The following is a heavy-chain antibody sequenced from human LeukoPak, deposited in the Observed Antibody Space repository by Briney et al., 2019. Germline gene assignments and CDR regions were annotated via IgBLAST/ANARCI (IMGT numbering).Heavy chain of an antibody. V-gene: IGHV3-48*03. J-gene: IGHJ6*03. CDR3: ARVITYYDFGSGSGYMDV. CDR2: ISSSGSTI. CDR1: GFTFSSYE. Sequence: PGGSLRLSCAASGFTFSSYEMNWVRQAPGKGLEWVSYISSSGSTIYYADSVKGRFTISRDNAKNSLYLQMNSLRAEDTAVYYCARVITYYDFGSGSGYMDVWGKGTTVTVSS. D-gene: IGHD3-3*01.